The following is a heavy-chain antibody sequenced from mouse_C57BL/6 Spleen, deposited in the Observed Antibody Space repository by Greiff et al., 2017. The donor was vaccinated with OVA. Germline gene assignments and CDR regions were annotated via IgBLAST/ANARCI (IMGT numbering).Heavy chain of an antibody. J-gene: IGHJ1*03. V-gene: IGHV3-6*01. CDR1: GYSITSGYY. CDR2: IRYDGSN. Sequence: EVQLVESGPGLVKPSQSLSLTCSVTGYSITSGYYWNWIRQFPGNKLEWMGYIRYDGSNNYNPSLKNRISITRDTSKNQFFLKLNSVTTEDTATYCCARGGYFDVWGTGTTVTVSS. CDR3: ARGGYFDV.